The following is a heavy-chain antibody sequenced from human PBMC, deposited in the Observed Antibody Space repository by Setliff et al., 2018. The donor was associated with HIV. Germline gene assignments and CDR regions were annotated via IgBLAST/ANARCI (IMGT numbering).Heavy chain of an antibody. Sequence: SVKVSCKASGGTFSSYAISWVRQAPGQGLEWMGGIIPIFGTANYAQKFQGRVTITADESTSTAYMELHRLTSDDTAVYFCARGRVRAAAVTGLDWFDFWGQGSLVTVSS. J-gene: IGHJ5*01. V-gene: IGHV1-69*13. CDR3: ARGRVRAAAVTGLDWFDF. D-gene: IGHD6-13*01. CDR2: IIPIFGTA. CDR1: GGTFSSYA.